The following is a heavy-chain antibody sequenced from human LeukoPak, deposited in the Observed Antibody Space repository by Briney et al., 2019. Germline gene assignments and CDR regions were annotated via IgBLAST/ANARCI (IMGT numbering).Heavy chain of an antibody. CDR2: IYYSGST. J-gene: IGHJ6*03. CDR1: GGSISSSSYY. D-gene: IGHD6-19*01. V-gene: IGHV4-61*05. CDR3: ARSPVSSGWFEYYYYYMDV. Sequence: PSETLSLTCTVSGGSISSSSYYWGWIRQPPGKGLEWIGYIYYSGSTNYNPSLKSRVTISVDTSKNQFSLKLSSVTAADTAVYYCARSPVSSGWFEYYYYYMDVWGKGTTVTVSS.